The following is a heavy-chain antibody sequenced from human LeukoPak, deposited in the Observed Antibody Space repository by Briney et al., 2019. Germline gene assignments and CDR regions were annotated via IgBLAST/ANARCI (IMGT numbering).Heavy chain of an antibody. CDR1: GGSISSYY. D-gene: IGHD2-2*01. J-gene: IGHJ5*02. CDR2: INHSGST. CDR3: ARIGYCSSTSCYRWFDP. V-gene: IGHV4-34*01. Sequence: SETLSLTCTVSGGSISSYYWSWIRQPPGKGLEWIGEINHSGSTNYNPSLKSRVTISVDTSKNQFSLKLSSVTAADTAVYYCARIGYCSSTSCYRWFDPWGQGTLVTVSS.